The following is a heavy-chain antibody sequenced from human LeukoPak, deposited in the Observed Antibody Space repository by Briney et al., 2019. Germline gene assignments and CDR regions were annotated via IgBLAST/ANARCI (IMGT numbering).Heavy chain of an antibody. V-gene: IGHV3-30*02. CDR2: IRYDGSNK. J-gene: IGHJ4*02. D-gene: IGHD6-19*01. Sequence: PGGSLRLSCAASGFTFSTYGMHWVRQAPGKGLEWVAFIRYDGSNKYYADSVKGRFTISRDNSKNTLYLQMNSLRAEDTAVYYCAKERQWLVEPLDYWGQGTLVTVSS. CDR1: GFTFSTYG. CDR3: AKERQWLVEPLDY.